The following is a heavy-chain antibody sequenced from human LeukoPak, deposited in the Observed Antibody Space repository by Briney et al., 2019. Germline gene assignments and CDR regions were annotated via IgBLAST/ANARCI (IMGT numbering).Heavy chain of an antibody. D-gene: IGHD6-13*01. CDR1: GYTFTSYG. Sequence: GASVKVSCKASGYTFTSYGISWGRQAPGQGLEWMGWISAYNGNTNYAQNLQGRVTMTTDTSTSTAYMELRSLRSDDTAVYYCARGKSSSWGLYYYYYMDVWGKGTTVTVSS. CDR2: ISAYNGNT. V-gene: IGHV1-18*01. CDR3: ARGKSSSWGLYYYYYMDV. J-gene: IGHJ6*03.